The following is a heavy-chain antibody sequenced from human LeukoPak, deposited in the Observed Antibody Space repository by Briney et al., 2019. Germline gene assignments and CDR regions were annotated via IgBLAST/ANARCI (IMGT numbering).Heavy chain of an antibody. D-gene: IGHD3-10*01. CDR2: IIPIFGTA. CDR3: AGDYGFGELLPYYYYYYGMDV. J-gene: IGHJ6*04. V-gene: IGHV1-69*06. Sequence: AASVKVSCKASGGTFSSYAIIWVRQAPGQGLEWMRGIIPIFGTANYAQKFQGRVTITADKSTSTAYMELSSLRSEDTAVYYCAGDYGFGELLPYYYYYYGMDVWGKGTTVTVSS. CDR1: GGTFSSYA.